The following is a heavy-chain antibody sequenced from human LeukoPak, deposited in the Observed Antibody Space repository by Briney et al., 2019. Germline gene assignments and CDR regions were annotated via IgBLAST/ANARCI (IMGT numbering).Heavy chain of an antibody. Sequence: PGGSLRLSCAASGFTFSSHAMRWVRQAPGKGLDWVSRISSGGGTTDYTDSVKGRFTISRDTSKNTLYLQMNSLRAEDTAVYYCAKDRSGSGYFDYWGQGTLVTVSS. V-gene: IGHV3-23*01. D-gene: IGHD3-10*01. CDR1: GFTFSSHA. J-gene: IGHJ4*02. CDR3: AKDRSGSGYFDY. CDR2: ISSGGGTT.